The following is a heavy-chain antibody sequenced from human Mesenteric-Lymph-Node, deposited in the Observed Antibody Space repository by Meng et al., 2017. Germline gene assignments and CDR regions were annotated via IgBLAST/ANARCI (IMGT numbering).Heavy chain of an antibody. D-gene: IGHD3-10*01. CDR2: INSDGSST. CDR1: GFTFSSYW. V-gene: IGHV3-74*01. CDR3: ARDGSLYYYGSGKQNYYYYYGMDV. Sequence: GESLKISCAASGFTFSSYWMHWVRQAPGKGLVWVSRINSDGSSTSYADSVKGRFTISRDNAKNTLYLQMNSLRAEDTAEYYCARDGSLYYYGSGKQNYYYYYGMDVWGQGTTVTVSS. J-gene: IGHJ6*02.